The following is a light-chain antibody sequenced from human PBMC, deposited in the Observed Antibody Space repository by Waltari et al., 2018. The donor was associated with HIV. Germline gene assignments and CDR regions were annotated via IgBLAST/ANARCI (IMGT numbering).Light chain of an antibody. Sequence: HSALTQPRSVSGSPGQSVTISCTGTSSDVGGSNYVSWYQQHPGNAPKLIIYDVNKRPSGVPNRISGSKSGNTASLTISGLQAEDEGDYYCCSYAGSYTWVFGGGTKLTVL. CDR3: CSYAGSYTWV. CDR1: SSDVGGSNY. CDR2: DVN. J-gene: IGLJ3*02. V-gene: IGLV2-11*01.